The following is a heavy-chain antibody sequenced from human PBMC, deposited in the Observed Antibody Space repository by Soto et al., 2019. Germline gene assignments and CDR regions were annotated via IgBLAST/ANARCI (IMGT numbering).Heavy chain of an antibody. CDR2: ISGSGGST. V-gene: IGHV3-23*01. D-gene: IGHD2-15*01. Sequence: GGSLRLSCAASGFTFSSYAMSWVRQAPGKGLEWVSAISGSGGSTYYADSVKGRFTISRDNSKNTLYLQMNSLRAEDTAVYYCAKDRGGYCSGGSCYPNVYDAFDIWGQGTMVTVSS. CDR3: AKDRGGYCSGGSCYPNVYDAFDI. CDR1: GFTFSSYA. J-gene: IGHJ3*02.